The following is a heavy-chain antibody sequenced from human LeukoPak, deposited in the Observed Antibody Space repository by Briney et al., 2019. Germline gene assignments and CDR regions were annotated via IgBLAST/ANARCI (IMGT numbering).Heavy chain of an antibody. CDR3: ARINYRTPYYYYYVDV. J-gene: IGHJ6*03. CDR1: GDSISGHY. CDR2: VYDTGST. Sequence: SETLSLTCTVSGDSISGHYWSWVRQPPGTGLEWIGYVYDTGSTNYNPSLESRVIISLATSKNQFSLKLSSVTAADTAVYYCARINYRTPYYYYYVDVWGKGTTVTVSS. D-gene: IGHD3-10*01. V-gene: IGHV4-59*11.